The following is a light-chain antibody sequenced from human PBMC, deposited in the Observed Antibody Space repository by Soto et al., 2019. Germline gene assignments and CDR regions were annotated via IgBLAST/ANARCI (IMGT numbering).Light chain of an antibody. CDR3: QQYNNWPRT. J-gene: IGKJ1*01. CDR1: QSVGSSY. CDR2: GAS. Sequence: EIILTQSPGTLSLSPGDTASLSCRASQSVGSSYLGWYQQKPGQAPRLLISGASGRATGIPARFRGSGSGTEFTLTISSLQSEDFAVYYCQQYNNWPRTFGQGTKVDIK. V-gene: IGKV3D-15*01.